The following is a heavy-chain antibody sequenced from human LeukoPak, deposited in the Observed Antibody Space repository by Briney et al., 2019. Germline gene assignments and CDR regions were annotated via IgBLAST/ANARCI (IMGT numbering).Heavy chain of an antibody. CDR2: INPHSRAT. D-gene: IGHD5/OR15-5a*01. V-gene: IGHV1-2*02. CDR3: VTTSVTHTRDP. Sequence: ASVKVSCKTSGNHFSDFYFNWVRQAPGRGLEWVGWINPHSRATHYAQRFRGRVTMEASITTGYMELNSLISDDTAVYYCVTTSVTHTRDPWGQGTLVTVSS. CDR1: GNHFSDFY. J-gene: IGHJ5*02.